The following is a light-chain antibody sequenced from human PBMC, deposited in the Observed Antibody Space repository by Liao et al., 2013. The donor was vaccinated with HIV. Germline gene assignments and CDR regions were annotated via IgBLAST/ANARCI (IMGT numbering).Light chain of an antibody. CDR2: QDN. V-gene: IGLV3-1*01. J-gene: IGLJ1*01. CDR1: RLGEKY. Sequence: SHELTQPPSASVSPGLTARITCSGDRLGEKYVFWFQQKPGQSPVLVIYQDNKRPSGIPERFSGSNSGNTATLTISGTQTMDEADYYCQTWDNSTPVFGTGTKVTVL. CDR3: QTWDNSTPV.